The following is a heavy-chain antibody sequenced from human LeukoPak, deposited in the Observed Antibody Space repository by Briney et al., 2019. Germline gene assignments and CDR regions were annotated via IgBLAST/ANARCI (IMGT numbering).Heavy chain of an antibody. V-gene: IGHV1-24*01. CDR1: GNTLSELS. Sequence: ASVKVSCKVSGNTLSELSINWVRQGPEKGLEWMGGVDLEEGEIMYAPKYQGRVTMTEDTSTDTAYMEVSSLRSEDTAVYYCVSVGDYDAMDVWGQGTTVTVSS. J-gene: IGHJ6*02. CDR2: VDLEEGEI. D-gene: IGHD3-16*01. CDR3: VSVGDYDAMDV.